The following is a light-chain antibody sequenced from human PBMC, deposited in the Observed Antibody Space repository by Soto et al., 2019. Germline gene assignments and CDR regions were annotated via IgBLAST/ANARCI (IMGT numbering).Light chain of an antibody. J-gene: IGLJ1*01. CDR2: KGA. CDR3: CSSAPESTYV. V-gene: IGLV2-23*01. CDR1: SSDVGAYNS. Sequence: QAVLAQPASVSGSPGQSITISCTGTSSDVGAYNSVSWYQQHPHRAPQVIMYKGAQRPSGVSDRFSGSTSGNAASLTISGLQADEEADYFCCSSAPESTYVFGSGTKVTAL.